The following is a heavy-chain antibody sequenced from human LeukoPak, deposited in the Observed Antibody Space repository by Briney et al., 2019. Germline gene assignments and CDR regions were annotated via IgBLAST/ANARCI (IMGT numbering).Heavy chain of an antibody. CDR2: IYHSGST. Sequence: PSETLSLTCTVSGYSISSGYYWGWIRQPPGKGLEWIGSIYHSGSTYYNPSLKSRVTISVDTSKNQFSLKLSSVTAADTAVYYCAGSIAAAGTRCFDIWGQGTMVTVSS. J-gene: IGHJ3*02. V-gene: IGHV4-38-2*02. CDR3: AGSIAAAGTRCFDI. CDR1: GYSISSGYY. D-gene: IGHD6-13*01.